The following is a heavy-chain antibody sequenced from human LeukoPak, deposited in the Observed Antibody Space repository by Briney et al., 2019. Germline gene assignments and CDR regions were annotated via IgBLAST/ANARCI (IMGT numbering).Heavy chain of an antibody. CDR1: GFTFTSSA. CDR3: AAGLDIVVVPAAIRYYYYGMDV. Sequence: GASVKVSCKASGFTFTSSAVQWVRQARGQRLEWIGWIVVGSGSTNYAQKFQERVTITRDMSTSTAYMELSSLRSEDTAVYYCAAGLDIVVVPAAIRYYYYGMDVWGQGTTVTVSS. V-gene: IGHV1-58*01. CDR2: IVVGSGST. D-gene: IGHD2-2*01. J-gene: IGHJ6*02.